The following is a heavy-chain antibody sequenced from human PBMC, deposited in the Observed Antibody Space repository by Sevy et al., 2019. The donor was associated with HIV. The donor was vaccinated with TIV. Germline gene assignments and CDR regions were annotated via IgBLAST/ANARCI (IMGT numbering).Heavy chain of an antibody. CDR1: GFTFSDYY. J-gene: IGHJ6*02. Sequence: GGSLRLSCAASGFTFSDYYMSWIRQAPGKGLEWVSYISSSSSYTNYADSVKGRFTISRDNAKNSLYLQMNSLRAEDTAVYYCARDTITMVQGVIGDYYGMYVWGQGTTVTVS. V-gene: IGHV3-11*06. CDR2: ISSSSSYT. D-gene: IGHD3-10*01. CDR3: ARDTITMVQGVIGDYYGMYV.